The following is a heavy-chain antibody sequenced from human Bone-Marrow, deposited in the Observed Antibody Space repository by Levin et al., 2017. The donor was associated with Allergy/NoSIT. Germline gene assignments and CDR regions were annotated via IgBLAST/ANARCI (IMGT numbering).Heavy chain of an antibody. CDR2: ISWNSGSL. D-gene: IGHD3-9*01. CDR1: GFSFDDYA. CDR3: AGDPYVAFYDNKPVPVYYGMGV. J-gene: IGHJ6*02. V-gene: IGHV3-9*01. Sequence: PGGSLRLSCEASGFSFDDYAMFWVRQAPGKGLEWVSGISWNSGSLGYADSVKGRFTISRDNRENSLSLHMNSLRAEDTAVYYCAGDPYVAFYDNKPVPVYYGMGVWGQGTTVTVSS.